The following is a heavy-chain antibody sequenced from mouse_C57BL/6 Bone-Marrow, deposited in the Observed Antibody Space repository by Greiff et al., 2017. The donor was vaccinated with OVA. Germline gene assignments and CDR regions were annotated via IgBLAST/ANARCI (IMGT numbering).Heavy chain of an antibody. CDR1: GYAFSSYW. V-gene: IGHV1-80*01. Sequence: VQLQQSGAELVKPGASVKISCKASGYAFSSYWMNWVKQRPGKGLEWIGQIYPGDGDTNYNGKFKGKATLTADKSSSTAYMQLSSLTSEDSAVYFCARWLPSYYAMDDWGQGTSVTVSS. J-gene: IGHJ4*01. CDR3: ARWLPSYYAMDD. CDR2: IYPGDGDT. D-gene: IGHD2-2*01.